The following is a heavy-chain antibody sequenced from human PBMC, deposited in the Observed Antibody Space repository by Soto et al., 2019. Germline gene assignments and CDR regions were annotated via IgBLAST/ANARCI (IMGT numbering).Heavy chain of an antibody. Sequence: GASVKVSCKASGGTFSSYAISWVRQAPGQGLEWMGGIIPIFGTANYAQKFQGRVTSTADESTSTAYMERTGLNSEDTAVYYWAIGEYGYYCEFSFDFWGQGTLVTVSS. CDR2: IIPIFGTA. CDR3: AIGEYGYYCEFSFDF. J-gene: IGHJ4*02. D-gene: IGHD1-1*01. V-gene: IGHV1-69*13. CDR1: GGTFSSYA.